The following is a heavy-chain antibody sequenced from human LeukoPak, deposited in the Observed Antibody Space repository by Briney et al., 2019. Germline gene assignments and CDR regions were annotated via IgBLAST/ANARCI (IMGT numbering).Heavy chain of an antibody. V-gene: IGHV4-34*01. J-gene: IGHJ4*02. CDR2: IYHSGST. CDR3: ARGPHYYDSSGYYPFDY. Sequence: SETLSLTCAVYGGSFSGYYWSWIRQPPGKGLEWIGYIYHSGSTYYNPSLKSRVTISVDRSKNQFSLKLSSVTAADTAVYYCARGPHYYDSSGYYPFDYWGQGTLVTVSS. CDR1: GGSFSGYY. D-gene: IGHD3-22*01.